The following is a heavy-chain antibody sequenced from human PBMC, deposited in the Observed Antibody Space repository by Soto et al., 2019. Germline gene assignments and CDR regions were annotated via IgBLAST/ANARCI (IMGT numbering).Heavy chain of an antibody. J-gene: IGHJ6*02. CDR3: AKVMGSSTLGICYYYYDGMDV. CDR2: ISGSGDST. V-gene: IGHV3-23*01. CDR1: GFTFSSYA. D-gene: IGHD6-13*01. Sequence: QPGGSLRLSCAASGFTFSSYAMSWVRQAPGKGLEWVSGISGSGDSTNYADSVKGRFTTSRDNSKNTLYLQMNSLRAEDTAVYYCAKVMGSSTLGICYYYYDGMDVWGQGTTVTVSS.